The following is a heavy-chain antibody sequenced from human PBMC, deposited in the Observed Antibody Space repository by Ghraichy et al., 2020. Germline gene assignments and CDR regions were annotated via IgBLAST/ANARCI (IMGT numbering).Heavy chain of an antibody. Sequence: GGSLRLSCAASGFTFSTYSMNWVRQAPGKGLEWVSSISSSGRYISYADSVKGRLTISRDNAKNSLYLQMNSLRAEDTAVYYCARGRGGNRNFGYWGQGTLVTVSS. CDR2: ISSSGRYI. V-gene: IGHV3-21*01. CDR1: GFTFSTYS. CDR3: ARGRGGNRNFGY. J-gene: IGHJ4*02. D-gene: IGHD2-15*01.